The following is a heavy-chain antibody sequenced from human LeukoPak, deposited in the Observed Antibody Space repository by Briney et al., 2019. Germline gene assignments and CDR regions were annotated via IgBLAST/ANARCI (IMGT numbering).Heavy chain of an antibody. CDR2: IKEDGSEK. CDR1: GFTLSSFW. J-gene: IGHJ4*02. CDR3: ARDYDILTGYPAFDY. D-gene: IGHD3-9*01. Sequence: GGSLRLSCAASGFTLSSFWMSWVRQAPGKGLEWVANIKEDGSEKYYVDSVKGRFTISRDNAKNSLYLQMNSLRAEDTAVYYCARDYDILTGYPAFDYWGQGTLVTVSS. V-gene: IGHV3-7*01.